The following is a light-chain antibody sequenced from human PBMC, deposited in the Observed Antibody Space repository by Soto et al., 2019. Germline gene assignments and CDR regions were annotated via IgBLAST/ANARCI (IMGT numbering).Light chain of an antibody. V-gene: IGLV2-23*01. CDR3: GSWDRSLRGWV. J-gene: IGLJ3*02. Sequence: QSVLTQPASVSGSPGQSITISCSGVSGDVGNYNLVSWYQQYPGKAPALLIYEDDKRPSGVSNRFSGSKSDSTASLTISGLQAEDEADYYCGSWDRSLRGWVFGGGTKLTVL. CDR2: EDD. CDR1: SGDVGNYNL.